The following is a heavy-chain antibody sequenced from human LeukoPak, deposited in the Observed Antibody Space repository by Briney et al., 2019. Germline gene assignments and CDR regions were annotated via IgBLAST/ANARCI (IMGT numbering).Heavy chain of an antibody. CDR3: ARVKGLDGGYYYYYMDV. V-gene: IGHV3-7*01. J-gene: IGHJ6*03. CDR2: QDGSEK. D-gene: IGHD3/OR15-3a*01. Sequence: QDGSEKYYVDSVKARFTISRDNAKNSLYLQMNSLRAEDTAVYYCARVKGLDGGYYYYYMDVWGKGTTVTVSS.